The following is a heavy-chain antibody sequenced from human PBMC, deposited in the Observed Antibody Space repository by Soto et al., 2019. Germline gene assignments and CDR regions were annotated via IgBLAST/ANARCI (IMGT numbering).Heavy chain of an antibody. D-gene: IGHD5-12*01. CDR1: GYNFNTYW. CDR2: IYPGDSDT. V-gene: IGHV5-51*01. J-gene: IGHJ4*02. Sequence: PGESLKISCEGSGYNFNTYWIGWVRQMPGKVLEWMALIYPGDSDTRYSPSFEGQVTLSVDRSISTAYLQWSSLKASDTAIYYCATSTVSYVDIVSSTTRGYFDHWGQGTLVTVSS. CDR3: ATSTVSYVDIVSSTTRGYFDH.